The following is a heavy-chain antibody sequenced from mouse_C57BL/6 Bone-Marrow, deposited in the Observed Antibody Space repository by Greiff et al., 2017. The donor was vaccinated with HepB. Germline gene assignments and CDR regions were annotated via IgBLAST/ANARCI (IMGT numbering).Heavy chain of an antibody. Sequence: VQLQQSGAELARPGASVKMSCKASGYTFTSYTMHWVKQRPGPGLEWIGYINPSSGYTKYNQKFKDKATLTADKSSSTAYMQLSSLTSEDSAVYYCALTMVTTFYYAMDYWGQGTSVTVSS. J-gene: IGHJ4*01. CDR2: INPSSGYT. CDR1: GYTFTSYT. V-gene: IGHV1-4*01. D-gene: IGHD2-2*01. CDR3: ALTMVTTFYYAMDY.